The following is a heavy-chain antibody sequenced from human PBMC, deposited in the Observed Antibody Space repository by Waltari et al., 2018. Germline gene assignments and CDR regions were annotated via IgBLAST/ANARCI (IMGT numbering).Heavy chain of an antibody. J-gene: IGHJ6*02. CDR2: ISSDASDT. V-gene: IGHV3-74*03. CDR3: ARVSRRTYRSPVPGRHFYYGMDV. CDR1: GFTFSSYW. Sequence: EEQLVESGGGLDQPGDSLRLSCAASGFTFSSYWMNWVRQAPGKGPPWVSRISSDASDTTYADSVKGRFTISRDNARNTLYLQMNRLRAEDTAVYFCARVSRRTYRSPVPGRHFYYGMDVWGQGTTVTVSS. D-gene: IGHD1-1*01.